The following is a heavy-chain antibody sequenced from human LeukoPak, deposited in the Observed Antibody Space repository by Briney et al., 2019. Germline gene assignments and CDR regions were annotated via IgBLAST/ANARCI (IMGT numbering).Heavy chain of an antibody. D-gene: IGHD2-15*01. CDR1: GFTFSSYT. Sequence: GGSLRLSCAASGFTFSSYTMNWVRQAPGKGLEWFSSITSSSSYISYADSVKGRFTISRDNAKNSVYLQMNSLRAEDTAVYYCARAQVVDYWGQGTLVTVSS. J-gene: IGHJ4*02. CDR3: ARAQVVDY. V-gene: IGHV3-21*01. CDR2: ITSSSSYI.